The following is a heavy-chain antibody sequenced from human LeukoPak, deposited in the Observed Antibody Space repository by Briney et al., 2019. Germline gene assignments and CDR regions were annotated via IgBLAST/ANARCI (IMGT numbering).Heavy chain of an antibody. D-gene: IGHD2-15*01. CDR2: INPNSGGT. V-gene: IGHV1-2*02. Sequence: ASVKVSCKASGYTFTGYYMHWVRQAPGQGLEWMGWINPNSGGTNYAQKFQGRVTMTRDPSISTAYMELGRLRSDDTALYYCARDIVVVVAATHDAFDIWGQGTMVTVSS. J-gene: IGHJ3*02. CDR1: GYTFTGYY. CDR3: ARDIVVVVAATHDAFDI.